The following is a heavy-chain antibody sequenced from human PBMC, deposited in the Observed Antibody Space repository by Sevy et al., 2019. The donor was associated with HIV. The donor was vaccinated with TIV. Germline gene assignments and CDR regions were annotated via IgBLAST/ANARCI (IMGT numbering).Heavy chain of an antibody. Sequence: GESLKISCVGSGFTFSRHAMHWVRQAPGKGLEWVAVILYDGSNKYYADSVKGRFTISRDNSKNTLDLEMNSLRPEDTAVYYCARSAVAGIEAWFDPWGLGTLVTVSS. CDR2: ILYDGSNK. CDR1: GFTFSRHA. CDR3: ARSAVAGIEAWFDP. D-gene: IGHD6-19*01. V-gene: IGHV3-30-3*01. J-gene: IGHJ5*02.